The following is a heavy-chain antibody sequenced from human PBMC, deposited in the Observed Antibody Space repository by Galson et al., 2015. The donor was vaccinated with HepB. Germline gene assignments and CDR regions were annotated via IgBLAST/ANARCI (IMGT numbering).Heavy chain of an antibody. V-gene: IGHV3-21*01. D-gene: IGHD6-19*01. J-gene: IGHJ6*02. CDR2: ISSSSSYI. CDR3: ARDWGGIAVAGGGRDYYGMDV. CDR1: GFTFSSYS. Sequence: SLRLSCAASGFTFSSYSMNWVRQAPGKGLEWVSSISSSSSYIYYADSVKGRFTISRDNAKNSLYLQMNSLRAEDTAVYYCARDWGGIAVAGGGRDYYGMDVWGQGTTVTVSS.